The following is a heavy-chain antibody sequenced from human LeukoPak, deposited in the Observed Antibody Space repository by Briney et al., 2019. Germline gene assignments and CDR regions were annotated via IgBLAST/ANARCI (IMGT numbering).Heavy chain of an antibody. D-gene: IGHD2-2*01. CDR2: INHSGST. V-gene: IGHV4-34*01. CDR3: ARGEGIVVVPAASWWFDP. CDR1: GGSFSGYY. J-gene: IGHJ5*02. Sequence: SETLSLTCAVYGGSFSGYYWSWIRQPPGKGLEWIGEINHSGSTNYNPSLKSRVTISVDTSKNQFSLKLSSVTAADTAVYYCARGEGIVVVPAASWWFDPWGQGTLVTASS.